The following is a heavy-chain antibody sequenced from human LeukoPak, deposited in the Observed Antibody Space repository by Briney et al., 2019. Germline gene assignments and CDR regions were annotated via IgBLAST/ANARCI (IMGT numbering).Heavy chain of an antibody. CDR3: ALPYGGNSNFDY. J-gene: IGHJ4*02. Sequence: PGGSLRLSCAASGFTFSSSGMHWVRQAPGKGLEWVAVISYDGSNKYYADSVKGRFTISRDNSKNTLYLQMNSLRAEDTAVYYCALPYGGNSNFDYWGQGALVTVSS. CDR1: GFTFSSSG. D-gene: IGHD4-23*01. V-gene: IGHV3-30*03. CDR2: ISYDGSNK.